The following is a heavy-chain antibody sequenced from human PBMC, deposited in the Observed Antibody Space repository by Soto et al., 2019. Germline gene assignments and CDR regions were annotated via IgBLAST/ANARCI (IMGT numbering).Heavy chain of an antibody. Sequence: PGGSLRLSCAASGFTFSDYYMSWIRQAPGKGLEWVSYISSSGSTIYYADSVKGRFTISRDNAKNSLYLQMNSLRAEDTAVYYCARDKSYYDFWSGYHHNWFDPWGQGTLVTVSS. J-gene: IGHJ5*02. V-gene: IGHV3-11*01. CDR2: ISSSGSTI. CDR1: GFTFSDYY. CDR3: ARDKSYYDFWSGYHHNWFDP. D-gene: IGHD3-3*01.